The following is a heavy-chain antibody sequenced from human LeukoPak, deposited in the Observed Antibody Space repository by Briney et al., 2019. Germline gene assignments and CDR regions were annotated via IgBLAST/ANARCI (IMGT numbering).Heavy chain of an antibody. CDR3: ARGGRSPGTFDI. Sequence: GGSLRLSCAASGFTVSSNYMNWVSQAPGKGLEWVSVIYSGGTTYYADSVKGRFTISRDNSKNTLYLQMNSLRAEDTAVYYCARGGRSPGTFDIWGEGTMVTVSS. D-gene: IGHD3-10*01. J-gene: IGHJ3*02. V-gene: IGHV3-53*05. CDR2: IYSGGTT. CDR1: GFTVSSNY.